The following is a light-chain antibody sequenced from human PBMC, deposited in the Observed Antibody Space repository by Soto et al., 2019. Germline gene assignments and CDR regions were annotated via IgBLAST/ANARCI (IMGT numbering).Light chain of an antibody. J-gene: IGKJ1*01. CDR3: QQSYSSPWT. Sequence: DIQMTQSPSSLSASVGDRVTITCRASQSISNYLNWYQQKPGKAPNLLIYAASTLPSGVPSRFSGSGSGTDFTLTISSLQAEDFATYYCQQSYSSPWTFGQGTKVDIK. V-gene: IGKV1-39*01. CDR2: AAS. CDR1: QSISNY.